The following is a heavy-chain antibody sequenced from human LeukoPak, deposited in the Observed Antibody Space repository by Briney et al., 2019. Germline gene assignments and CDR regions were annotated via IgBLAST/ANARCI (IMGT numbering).Heavy chain of an antibody. D-gene: IGHD1-26*01. Sequence: SVKVSCKASGGTFSSYAISWVRQAPGQGLEWMGGIIPIFGTANYAQKFQGRVTITADESTSTAYMELSSLRSEYTAVYYCARVGALSGSYYIDGAFDIWGQGTMVTVSS. V-gene: IGHV1-69*13. CDR1: GGTFSSYA. CDR2: IIPIFGTA. CDR3: ARVGALSGSYYIDGAFDI. J-gene: IGHJ3*02.